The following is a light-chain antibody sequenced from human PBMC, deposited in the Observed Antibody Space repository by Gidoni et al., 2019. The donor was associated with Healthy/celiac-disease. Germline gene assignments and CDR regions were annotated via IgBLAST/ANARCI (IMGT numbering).Light chain of an antibody. V-gene: IGKV1-5*03. CDR2: KAS. J-gene: IGKJ1*01. Sequence: DIQMTQSPSTLSASVGDRVTIPCRASQSISSWLAWYQQKPGKAPKLLIYKASSLESGVPSRFSGSGSGTEFTLTISSLQPDDFATYYCQQYNSYSGTWTFGQXTKVEIK. CDR3: QQYNSYSGTWT. CDR1: QSISSW.